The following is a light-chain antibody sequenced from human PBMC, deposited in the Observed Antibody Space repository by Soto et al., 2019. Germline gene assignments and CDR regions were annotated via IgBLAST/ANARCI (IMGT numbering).Light chain of an antibody. CDR3: VQNLQTPFT. CDR2: LGS. CDR1: QSLLHSNGYTY. Sequence: DIVVTQSPLSLSVTPGEAASISCRSSQSLLHSNGYTYLDWYLQKPGQSPHLLVYLGSNRASGVPDRFSGSGSGTDFTLTISRVEAEDVGVYYCVQNLQTPFTFGPGTKVDIK. V-gene: IGKV2-28*01. J-gene: IGKJ3*01.